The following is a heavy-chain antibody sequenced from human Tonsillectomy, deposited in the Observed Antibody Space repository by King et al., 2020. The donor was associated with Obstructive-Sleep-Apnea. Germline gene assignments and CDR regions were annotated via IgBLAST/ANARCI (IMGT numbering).Heavy chain of an antibody. D-gene: IGHD2-2*01. Sequence: HVQLVESGGGVVQPGRSLRLSCAASGFTFSSYAMHWVRQAPGKGLEWVAVISYDGSNKYYADSVKGRFTISRDNSKNTLYLQMNSLGAEDTAVYYCARPPTDIVVVPAIPPDYWGQGTLVTVSS. CDR1: GFTFSSYA. CDR2: ISYDGSNK. CDR3: ARPPTDIVVVPAIPPDY. V-gene: IGHV3-30*04. J-gene: IGHJ4*02.